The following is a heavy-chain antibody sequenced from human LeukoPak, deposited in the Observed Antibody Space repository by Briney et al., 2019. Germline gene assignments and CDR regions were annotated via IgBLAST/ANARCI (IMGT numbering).Heavy chain of an antibody. CDR1: GFTFSNAW. Sequence: GGSLRLSCAASGFTFSNAWMSWVRQAPGKGLEWVGRIASKTDGETTDYVALVKGRFTISRDDSENTVYLQMNSLKTEDTAVYYCATSPDYFETSPFDYWGQGTLVTVSS. J-gene: IGHJ4*02. V-gene: IGHV3-15*04. D-gene: IGHD4-17*01. CDR3: ATSPDYFETSPFDY. CDR2: IASKTDGETT.